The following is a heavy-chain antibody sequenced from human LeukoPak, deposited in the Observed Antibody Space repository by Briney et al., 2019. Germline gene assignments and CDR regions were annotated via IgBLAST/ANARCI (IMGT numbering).Heavy chain of an antibody. CDR3: AKDQGLTAPPPHGLDV. D-gene: IGHD5-18*01. CDR1: GGTFSSSA. Sequence: GAPVKVSCKTSGGTFSSSAITWVRQAPGQGLEWMGGVIPVLNITTYAQKFQGRVTITADTSTSTVYMELSSLRSEETAVYYCAKDQGLTAPPPHGLDVWGQGTTVIVTS. V-gene: IGHV1-69*10. J-gene: IGHJ6*02. CDR2: VIPVLNIT.